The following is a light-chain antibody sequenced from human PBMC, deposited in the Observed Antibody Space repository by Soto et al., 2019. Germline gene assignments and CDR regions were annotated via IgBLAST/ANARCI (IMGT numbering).Light chain of an antibody. CDR1: SSDVGRYNY. CDR2: DVS. CDR3: SSYTSSNTAI. Sequence: QSALTQPASVSGSPGQSITISCTGTSSDVGRYNYISWYQQHPGKAPKLMVYDVSDRPSGVSNRFSGSKSGNTASLTISGLQAEDEADYYCSSYTSSNTAIFGGGTKVTVL. J-gene: IGLJ2*01. V-gene: IGLV2-14*03.